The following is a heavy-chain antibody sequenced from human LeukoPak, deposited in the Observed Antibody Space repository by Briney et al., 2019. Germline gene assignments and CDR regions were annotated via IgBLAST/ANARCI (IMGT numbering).Heavy chain of an antibody. CDR3: ARAIAAAGPSVDH. J-gene: IGHJ4*02. CDR1: GYSFTSYW. D-gene: IGHD6-13*01. Sequence: GESLKISCKGSGYSFTSYWIGWVRQMPGKGLEWMGIIYPGDSDTRYSPSFQGQVTISADKSISTAYVQWSSLKASDTAMYFCARAIAAAGPSVDHWGQGTLVTVSS. CDR2: IYPGDSDT. V-gene: IGHV5-51*01.